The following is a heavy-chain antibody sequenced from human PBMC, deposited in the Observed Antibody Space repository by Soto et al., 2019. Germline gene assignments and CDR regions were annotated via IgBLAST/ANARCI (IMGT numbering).Heavy chain of an antibody. D-gene: IGHD5-12*01. V-gene: IGHV3-15*07. Sequence: EVQLVESGGGLVKPGGSLRLSCAASGFTFSNAWMNWVRQAPGKGLEWVGRIKRKTDGGTTDYAAPVKGRFTISRDDSKNTLYLQMNSLKTEDTAVYYCTTSGAWLRAGSDYWGQGTLVTVSS. CDR1: GFTFSNAW. CDR2: IKRKTDGGTT. J-gene: IGHJ4*02. CDR3: TTSGAWLRAGSDY.